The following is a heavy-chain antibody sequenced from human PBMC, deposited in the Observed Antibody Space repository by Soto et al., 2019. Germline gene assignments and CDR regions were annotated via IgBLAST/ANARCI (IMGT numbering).Heavy chain of an antibody. CDR3: SRVTKSYYYYYGMDV. CDR2: IIPIFGTP. V-gene: IGHV1-69*01. Sequence: QVQLVQSGAEIKKPGSSVKVSCKASGGTFSSYAISWVRQAPGQGLEWMGGIIPIFGTPNYAQKFQGRVTITADESTSTAYMELSSLRSEDTAVYYCSRVTKSYYYYYGMDVWGQGTTVTVSS. J-gene: IGHJ6*02. CDR1: GGTFSSYA.